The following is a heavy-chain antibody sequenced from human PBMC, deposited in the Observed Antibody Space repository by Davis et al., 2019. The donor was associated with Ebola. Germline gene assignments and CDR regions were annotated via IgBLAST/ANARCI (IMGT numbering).Heavy chain of an antibody. Sequence: GESLKISCAASGFNFRSYGMHWVRQAPDKGLEWVAVIWYDGSRKYYGDSVKGRFTISRDNAKNSLYLQMNSLRAEDTAVYYCARGRIAVAGLFDYWGQGTLVTVSS. CDR3: ARGRIAVAGLFDY. CDR1: GFNFRSYG. D-gene: IGHD6-19*01. J-gene: IGHJ4*02. V-gene: IGHV3-33*01. CDR2: IWYDGSRK.